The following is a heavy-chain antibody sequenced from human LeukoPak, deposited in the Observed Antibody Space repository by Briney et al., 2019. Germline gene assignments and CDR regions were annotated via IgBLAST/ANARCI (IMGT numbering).Heavy chain of an antibody. CDR2: IYYSGST. CDR1: GGSISSSNW. D-gene: IGHD5-24*01. CDR3: ARSRWLQPYFDY. J-gene: IGHJ4*02. Sequence: SETLSLTCAVSGGSISSSNWWSWVRQPPGKGLEWIGYIYYSGSTNYNPSLKSRVTISVDTSKNQFSLKLSSVTAADTAVYYCARSRWLQPYFDYWGQGTLVTVSS. V-gene: IGHV4-4*02.